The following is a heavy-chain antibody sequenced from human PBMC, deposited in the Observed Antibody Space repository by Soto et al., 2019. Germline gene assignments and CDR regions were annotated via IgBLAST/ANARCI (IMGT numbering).Heavy chain of an antibody. J-gene: IGHJ4*02. CDR3: ARYRIAAGPYYFDY. Sequence: ASVKVSCKASGYTFTSYAMHWVRQAPGQRLEWMGWINAGNGNTKYSQKFQGRVTITRDTSASTAYMELSSLRSEDTAVYYCARYRIAAGPYYFDYWGQGTLVTVSS. CDR1: GYTFTSYA. CDR2: INAGNGNT. V-gene: IGHV1-3*01. D-gene: IGHD6-6*01.